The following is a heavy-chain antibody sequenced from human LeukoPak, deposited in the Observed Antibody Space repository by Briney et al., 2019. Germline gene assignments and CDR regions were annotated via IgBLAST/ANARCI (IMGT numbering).Heavy chain of an antibody. CDR3: ARTMVRGVINYYYYYYYMDV. CDR1: GGTFSSYA. D-gene: IGHD3-10*01. Sequence: SVKVSCKASGGTFSSYAISWVRQAPGQGLEWMGGIIPIFGTANYAQKFQGRVTITTDESTSTAYMELSSLRSEDTAVYYCARTMVRGVINYYYYYYYMDVWGKGTTVTVSS. V-gene: IGHV1-69*05. CDR2: IIPIFGTA. J-gene: IGHJ6*03.